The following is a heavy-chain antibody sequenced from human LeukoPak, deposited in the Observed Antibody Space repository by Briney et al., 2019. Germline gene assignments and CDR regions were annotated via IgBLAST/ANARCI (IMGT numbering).Heavy chain of an antibody. Sequence: PGGSLRLSCAGSGFTVSNNYMSWVRQAPGKGLEWVSLIYSDGSTSYADSVKGRFTISRDNSKNTLYLQMNSLRAEDTAVYYCARGGGFSYGLAYWGQGTLVTVSS. V-gene: IGHV3-53*01. CDR3: ARGGGFSYGLAY. J-gene: IGHJ4*02. CDR2: IYSDGST. D-gene: IGHD5-18*01. CDR1: GFTVSNNY.